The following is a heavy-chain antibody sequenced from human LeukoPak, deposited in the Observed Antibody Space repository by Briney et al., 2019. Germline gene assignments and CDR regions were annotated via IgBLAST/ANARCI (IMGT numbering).Heavy chain of an antibody. CDR3: AREGSGYSYGY. Sequence: ASVKVSCKAPGYSFSTCGISWVRQAPGQGLEWMGWISTYSGNAQYAQNFQGRVTMTADTTTSTAYMELRSLTTDDTAVYFCAREGSGYSYGYWGQGTLVTVSS. D-gene: IGHD5-18*01. CDR1: GYSFSTCG. CDR2: ISTYSGNA. V-gene: IGHV1-18*01. J-gene: IGHJ4*02.